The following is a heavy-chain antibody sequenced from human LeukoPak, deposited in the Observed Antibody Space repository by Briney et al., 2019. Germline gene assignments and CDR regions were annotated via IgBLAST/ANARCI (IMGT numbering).Heavy chain of an antibody. CDR3: VGSSWYKAGAFDI. CDR1: GFTVSSNY. V-gene: IGHV3-66*01. J-gene: IGHJ3*02. Sequence: GGSLRLSCAASGFTVSSNYMSWVRQAPGKGLEWVSVIYSGGSTYYADSVKGRFTISRDNSKNTLYLQMNSLRAEDTAVYYCVGSSWYKAGAFDIWGQGTMVTVSS. CDR2: IYSGGST. D-gene: IGHD6-13*01.